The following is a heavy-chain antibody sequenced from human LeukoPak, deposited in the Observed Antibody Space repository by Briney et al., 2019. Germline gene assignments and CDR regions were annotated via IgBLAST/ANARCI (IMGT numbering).Heavy chain of an antibody. D-gene: IGHD2-2*03. CDR1: GGSFSGYY. Sequence: SETLSLTCAVYGGSFSGYYWSWIRQPPGKGLEWIGEINHSGSTNYNPSLKSRVTISVDTSKNQFSLKLSSVTAADTAVYYCAREGGGYCSSTSCLPIWFDPWGQGTLVTVSS. J-gene: IGHJ5*02. CDR2: INHSGST. CDR3: AREGGGYCSSTSCLPIWFDP. V-gene: IGHV4-34*01.